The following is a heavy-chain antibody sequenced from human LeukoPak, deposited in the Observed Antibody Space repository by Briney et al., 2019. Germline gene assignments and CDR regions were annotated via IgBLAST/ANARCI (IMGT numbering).Heavy chain of an antibody. Sequence: PSETLSLTCTVFGGSTSSYYWSWIRQPAGKGLEWIGRIYTTGSTNYNPSLTSRVTMSVDRSKNQFSLKLSSVTAADTAVYYCARGAVVAAGFDYWGQGTLVTVSS. CDR2: IYTTGST. CDR1: GGSTSSYY. J-gene: IGHJ4*02. D-gene: IGHD2-15*01. V-gene: IGHV4-4*07. CDR3: ARGAVVAAGFDY.